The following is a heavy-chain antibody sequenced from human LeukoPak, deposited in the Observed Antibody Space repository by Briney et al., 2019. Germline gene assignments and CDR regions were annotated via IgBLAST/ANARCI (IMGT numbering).Heavy chain of an antibody. CDR1: GGSISNNY. J-gene: IGHJ4*02. CDR3: ARAITKGGIVRG. D-gene: IGHD2-8*01. Sequence: SETLSLTCTVSGGSISNNYWSWIRQTPEKGLEWIGYIYYTGTTKYNPSLKSRVTISVDTSKNQFSLKLSSVTAADTAVYYCARAITKGGIVRGWGQGTLVTVSS. V-gene: IGHV4-59*12. CDR2: IYYTGTT.